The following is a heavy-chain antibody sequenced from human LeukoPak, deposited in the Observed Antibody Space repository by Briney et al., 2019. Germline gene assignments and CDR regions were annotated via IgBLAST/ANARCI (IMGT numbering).Heavy chain of an antibody. Sequence: GGSLTLSCTASGFSFSCYYMHWVRQAAGKGLEWVAYIRYDGNYKYYADPVKRRFTISRDNSKNTLYLQMTSLTTADTALYHCAKVVAGSCSASSCPLDHWGRGTLGTVSS. V-gene: IGHV3-30*02. D-gene: IGHD2-2*01. J-gene: IGHJ4*02. CDR3: AKVVAGSCSASSCPLDH. CDR1: GFSFSCYY. CDR2: IRYDGNYK.